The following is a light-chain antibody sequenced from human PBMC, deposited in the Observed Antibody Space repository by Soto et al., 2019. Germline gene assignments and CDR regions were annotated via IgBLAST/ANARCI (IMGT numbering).Light chain of an antibody. CDR3: QQYNSYSRT. Sequence: DIXMTQXPXTLSXXVGDRVTITCRASQSISSWLAWYQQKPGKAPKLLIYDASSLESGVPSRFSGSGSGTEFTLTISSLQPVDFATYYCQQYNSYSRTFGQGTKVEIK. J-gene: IGKJ1*01. CDR1: QSISSW. CDR2: DAS. V-gene: IGKV1-5*01.